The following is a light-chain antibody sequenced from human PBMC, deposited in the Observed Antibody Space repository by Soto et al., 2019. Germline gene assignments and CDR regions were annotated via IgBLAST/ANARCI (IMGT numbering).Light chain of an antibody. Sequence: QSALTQPASVSGSPGQSITLSCTGTSSDVGAYNYVSWYQQHPGKAPKLMIYDVSNRPSGVSNRFSGSKSGNTASLTISGLQAEDEADYYCSSYTSSSTRVFGGGTKLTVL. CDR1: SSDVGAYNY. CDR3: SSYTSSSTRV. J-gene: IGLJ3*02. V-gene: IGLV2-14*03. CDR2: DVS.